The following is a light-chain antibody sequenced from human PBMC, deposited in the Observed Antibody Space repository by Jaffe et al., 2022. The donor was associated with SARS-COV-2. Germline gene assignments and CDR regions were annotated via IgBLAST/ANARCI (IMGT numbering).Light chain of an antibody. CDR3: NSYSIATTYV. Sequence: QYALTQPASVSGSPGQSITVSCAGTSADVGSYEDVSWYQQHPGKAPKVIIYGVSNRPSGVSDRFSGSKSGNTASLTISGLQAEDEADYYCNSYSIATTYVFGTGTKLTVL. J-gene: IGLJ1*01. V-gene: IGLV2-14*01. CDR1: SADVGSYED. CDR2: GVS.